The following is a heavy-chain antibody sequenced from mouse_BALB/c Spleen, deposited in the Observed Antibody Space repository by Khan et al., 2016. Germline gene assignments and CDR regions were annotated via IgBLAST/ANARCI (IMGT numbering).Heavy chain of an antibody. J-gene: IGHJ3*01. D-gene: IGHD1-1*01. CDR2: INPGSGGT. V-gene: IGHV1-54*01. CDR3: ARADYYGSGGAY. CDR1: GYAFTNYL. Sequence: QVQLKQSGAELVRPGTSVKVSCKASGYAFTNYLIEWVKQRPGQGLEWIGVINPGSGGTNYNEKFKGKATLTADKSSSTAYMQLSSLTSDDSAVYFCARADYYGSGGAYWGQGTLVTVSA.